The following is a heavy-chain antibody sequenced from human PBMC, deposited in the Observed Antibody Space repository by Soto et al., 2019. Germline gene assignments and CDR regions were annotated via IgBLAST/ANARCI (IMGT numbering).Heavy chain of an antibody. Sequence: EVQLVESGGGLVKPGGSLRLSCAASGFTFSSYSMNWVRQAPGKGLEWVSSISSSSSYIYYADSVKGRLTISRDNAKNSLYLQMNSLRDEDKAVYYGARETGYSYVGFDYWGQETLVTVSS. J-gene: IGHJ4*02. CDR3: ARETGYSYVGFDY. CDR2: ISSSSSYI. D-gene: IGHD5-18*01. V-gene: IGHV3-21*01. CDR1: GFTFSSYS.